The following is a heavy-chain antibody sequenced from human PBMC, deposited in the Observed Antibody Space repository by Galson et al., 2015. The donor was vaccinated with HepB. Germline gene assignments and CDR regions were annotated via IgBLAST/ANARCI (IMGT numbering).Heavy chain of an antibody. V-gene: IGHV3-33*08. Sequence: LRLSCAASGYIFGSYGMHWFRRAPGKGLEWVAIIWYDATEKYYADSVKGRFTVSRDNFKSTMFLQMNSLRVEDTGVYYCARGVGMVVQGDSFDFWGQGTRVTVSS. CDR2: IWYDATEK. J-gene: IGHJ4*02. D-gene: IGHD3-10*01. CDR1: GYIFGSYG. CDR3: ARGVGMVVQGDSFDF.